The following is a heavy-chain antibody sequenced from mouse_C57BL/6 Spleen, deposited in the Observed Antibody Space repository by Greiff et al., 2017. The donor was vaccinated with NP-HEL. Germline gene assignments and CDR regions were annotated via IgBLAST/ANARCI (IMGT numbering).Heavy chain of an antibody. J-gene: IGHJ4*01. CDR3: ARNGNYYGSSPYAMDY. CDR1: GYTFTSYW. CDR2: INPSNGGT. Sequence: VQLQQSGTELVKPGASVKLSCKASGYTFTSYWMHWVKQRPGQGLEWIGNINPSNGGTNYNEKFKSKATLTVDKSSSTAYMQLSSLTSEDSAVYYCARNGNYYGSSPYAMDYWGQGTSVTVSS. D-gene: IGHD1-1*01. V-gene: IGHV1-53*01.